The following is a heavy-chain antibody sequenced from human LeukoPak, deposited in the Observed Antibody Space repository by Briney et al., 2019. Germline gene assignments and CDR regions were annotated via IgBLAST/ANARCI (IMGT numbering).Heavy chain of an antibody. D-gene: IGHD6-13*01. CDR3: ARGPRIAAGDTVDY. CDR1: GDSIISYY. J-gene: IGHJ4*02. CDR2: IHASGDT. Sequence: SETLSLTCTVSGDSIISYYWSWIRQPAGPGLEWTGRIHASGDTNYNPSLKSRVTMSVDTSKNQFSLKLSSVTAADTAVYYCARGPRIAAGDTVDYWGQGTLVTVSS. V-gene: IGHV4-4*07.